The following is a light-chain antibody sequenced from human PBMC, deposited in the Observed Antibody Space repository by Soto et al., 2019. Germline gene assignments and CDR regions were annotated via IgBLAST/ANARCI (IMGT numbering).Light chain of an antibody. Sequence: EIVLTQSPGTLSLSPGERATLSCRASQSVSSSYLAWYQQKPGQAPRLLIYGASSRATGIPERFSGSGSGTDFTLTISSLEPEDFAVYYCQQYGSSQFTFGPGTKVDIK. CDR2: GAS. CDR3: QQYGSSQFT. J-gene: IGKJ3*01. V-gene: IGKV3-20*01. CDR1: QSVSSSY.